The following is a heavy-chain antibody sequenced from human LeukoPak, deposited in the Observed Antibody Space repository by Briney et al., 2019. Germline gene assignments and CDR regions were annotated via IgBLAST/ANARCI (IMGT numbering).Heavy chain of an antibody. CDR2: IIPIFGTA. V-gene: IGHV1-69*06. D-gene: IGHD1-7*01. J-gene: IGHJ5*02. Sequence: SVKVSCRASGGTFSSYAISWVRQAPGQGLEWMGGIIPIFGTANYAQKFQGRVTITADKSTSTAYMELSSLRSEDTAVYYCARDRGGLELRLAWFDPWGQGTLVTVSS. CDR1: GGTFSSYA. CDR3: ARDRGGLELRLAWFDP.